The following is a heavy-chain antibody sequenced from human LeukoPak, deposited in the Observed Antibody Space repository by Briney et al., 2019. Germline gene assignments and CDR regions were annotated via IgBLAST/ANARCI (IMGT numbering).Heavy chain of an antibody. CDR2: IYYSGST. CDR1: GGSFSGYY. CDR3: ARGLRVGNTGYYFDY. Sequence: RSETLSLTCAVYGGSFSGYYWSWIRQPPGKGLEWIGYIYYSGSTNYNPSLKSRVTISIETSKNQFSLKLSSVTAADTAVYYCARGLRVGNTGYYFDYWGQGTLVTVSS. V-gene: IGHV4-59*01. D-gene: IGHD1-26*01. J-gene: IGHJ4*02.